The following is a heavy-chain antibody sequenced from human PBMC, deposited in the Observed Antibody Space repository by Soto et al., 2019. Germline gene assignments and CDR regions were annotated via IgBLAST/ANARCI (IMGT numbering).Heavy chain of an antibody. Sequence: ASVKVSCKASGYTFTSYDINWVRQATGQGLEWMGWMNPNSGNTGYAQKFQGRVTMTRNTSISTAYMELSSLRSEDTAVYYCAKGPQEGHATDYYYYMDVWGKGTTVTVSS. J-gene: IGHJ6*03. CDR1: GYTFTSYD. V-gene: IGHV1-8*01. CDR2: MNPNSGNT. CDR3: AKGPQEGHATDYYYYMDV. D-gene: IGHD1-26*01.